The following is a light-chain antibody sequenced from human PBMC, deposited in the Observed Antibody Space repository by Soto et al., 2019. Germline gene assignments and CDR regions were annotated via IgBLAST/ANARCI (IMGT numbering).Light chain of an antibody. Sequence: IPFSPSPSSPFASVGGRVTITCRASQGISSYLGWYQQKPGKAPNLLIYDASTLHSGVPSRFSGGGSGTDFTLTISSLQPEDIATYFCHQYDNLSQTFGPGTKVDIK. J-gene: IGKJ3*01. V-gene: IGKV1-9*01. CDR3: HQYDNLSQT. CDR1: QGISSY. CDR2: DAS.